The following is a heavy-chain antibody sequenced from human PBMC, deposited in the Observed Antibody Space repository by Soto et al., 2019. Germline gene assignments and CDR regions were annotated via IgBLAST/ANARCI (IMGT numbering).Heavy chain of an antibody. CDR3: AKVRSIAARPSFDY. D-gene: IGHD6-6*01. V-gene: IGHV3-30*18. Sequence: GGSLRLSCAASGFTFSSYGMHWVRQAPGKGLEWVAVISYDGSNKYYADPVKGRFTISRDNSKNTLYLQMNSLRAEDTAVYYCAKVRSIAARPSFDYWGQGTLVTVSS. CDR2: ISYDGSNK. CDR1: GFTFSSYG. J-gene: IGHJ4*02.